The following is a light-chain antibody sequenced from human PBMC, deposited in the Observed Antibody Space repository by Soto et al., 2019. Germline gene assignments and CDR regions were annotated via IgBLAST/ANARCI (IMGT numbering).Light chain of an antibody. CDR1: QSVSSN. J-gene: IGKJ1*01. V-gene: IGKV3-15*01. CDR2: GAS. CDR3: QQYNNWPKT. Sequence: EIVMTQSPATLSVSPGERATLYCRASQSVSSNLAWYQQKPGQAPRLLIYGASTRATGIPARFSGSGSGTEFTLTISSLQSEDFAVYYCQQYNNWPKTFGQGTK.